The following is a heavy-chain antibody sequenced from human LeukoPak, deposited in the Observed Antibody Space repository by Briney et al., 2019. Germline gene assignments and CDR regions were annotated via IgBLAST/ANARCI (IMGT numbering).Heavy chain of an antibody. J-gene: IGHJ4*02. Sequence: GGSLRLSCAASGFTFSIYNMNWVRQAPGKGLEWVSYISTSSSTIYYADSVKGRFTISRDNAKNSLYLQMNSLRAEDTAIYYCAREDDWNYEDYWGQGTLVTVSS. CDR2: ISTSSSTI. D-gene: IGHD1-7*01. CDR3: AREDDWNYEDY. V-gene: IGHV3-48*04. CDR1: GFTFSIYN.